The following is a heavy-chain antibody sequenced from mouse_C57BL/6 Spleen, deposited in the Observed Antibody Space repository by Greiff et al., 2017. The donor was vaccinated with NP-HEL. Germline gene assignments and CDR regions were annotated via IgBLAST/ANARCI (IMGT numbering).Heavy chain of an antibody. V-gene: IGHV2-2*01. J-gene: IGHJ3*01. CDR2: IWSGGST. D-gene: IGHD1-1*01. CDR3: ASRGSSYWFAY. Sequence: VKLMESGPGLVQPSQCLSITCTVSGFSLTSYGVHWVRQSPGKGLEWLGVIWSGGSTDYNAAFISRLSISKDNSKSQVFFKMNSLQADDTAIYYCASRGSSYWFAYWGQGTLVTVSA. CDR1: GFSLTSYG.